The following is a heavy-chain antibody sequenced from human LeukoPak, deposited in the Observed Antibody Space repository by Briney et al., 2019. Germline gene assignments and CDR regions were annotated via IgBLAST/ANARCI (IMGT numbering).Heavy chain of an antibody. V-gene: IGHV4-4*02. D-gene: IGHD3-16*01. CDR3: ARASWGGSPASGY. J-gene: IGHJ4*02. CDR2: IYHSGST. Sequence: GSLRLSCAASGFTVSSNYMSWVRQPPGKGLEWIGEIYHSGSTNYNPSLKSRVTISVDKSKNQFSLKLSSVTAADTAVYYCARASWGGSPASGYWGQGTLVTVSS. CDR1: GFTVSSNY.